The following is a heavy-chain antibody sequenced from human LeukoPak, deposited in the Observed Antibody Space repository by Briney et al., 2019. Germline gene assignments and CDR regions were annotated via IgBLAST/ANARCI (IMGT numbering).Heavy chain of an antibody. CDR1: GGSISSSSYY. J-gene: IGHJ5*02. D-gene: IGHD5-18*01. V-gene: IGHV4-39*01. Sequence: SETLSLTCTVSGGSISSSSYYWGWIRQPPGKGLEWIGSIYYSGSTYYNPSLKSRVTISVDTSKNQFSLKLSSVTAADTAVYYCARQKDTAMVRWFDPWGQGTLVTVSS. CDR2: IYYSGST. CDR3: ARQKDTAMVRWFDP.